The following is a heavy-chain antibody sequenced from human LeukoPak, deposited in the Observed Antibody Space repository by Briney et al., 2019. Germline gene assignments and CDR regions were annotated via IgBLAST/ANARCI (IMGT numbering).Heavy chain of an antibody. Sequence: ESGPTLFHPPPPLTLTCTFSGFSLSTSGVGVGWIRQPPGKALEWLALIYWDDDKRYSPSLKSRLTITKDTSNNQVVLTMTKMEPVDTATYYCGHSGYGDSPYYFDYGGQGTLGTVS. CDR1: GFSLSTSGVG. CDR2: IYWDDDK. J-gene: IGHJ4*02. V-gene: IGHV2-5*02. CDR3: GHSGYGDSPYYFDY. D-gene: IGHD4-17*01.